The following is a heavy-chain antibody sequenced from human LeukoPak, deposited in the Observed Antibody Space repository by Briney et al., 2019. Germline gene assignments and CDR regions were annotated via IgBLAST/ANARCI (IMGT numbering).Heavy chain of an antibody. Sequence: GGSLRLSCAASGFTFSSYAMNWVRQAPGKGLEWVSGVSGSGDTTSYADSVKGRFTISRDNAKNSLYLQMNSLRAEDTAVYYCARDMRWSQKGDYWGQGTLVTVSS. V-gene: IGHV3-23*01. CDR3: ARDMRWSQKGDY. CDR2: VSGSGDTT. D-gene: IGHD1-26*01. CDR1: GFTFSSYA. J-gene: IGHJ4*02.